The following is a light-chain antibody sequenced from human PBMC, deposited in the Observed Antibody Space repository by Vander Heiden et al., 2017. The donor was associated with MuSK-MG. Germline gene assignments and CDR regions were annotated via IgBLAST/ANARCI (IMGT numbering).Light chain of an antibody. Sequence: DIQMTQSPSSLSASVGDRVTITCQASQSIANYLNWYQQKPGKAPILLFYSASNLQSGVPSRFSGSGSGTAFTLTTSSLQPEDFATYYCQQSLSLLPCTFGQGTQLEIK. CDR3: QQSLSLLPCT. CDR2: SAS. J-gene: IGKJ5*01. CDR1: QSIANY. V-gene: IGKV1-39*01.